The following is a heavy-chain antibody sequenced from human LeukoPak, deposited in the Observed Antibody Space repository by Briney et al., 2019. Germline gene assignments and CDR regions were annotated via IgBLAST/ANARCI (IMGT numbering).Heavy chain of an antibody. Sequence: PSETLSLTCTVSGGSISSGDNYWSWFRQPPGKGLEWIGFISYSGYTYYNPSLKSRVTISVDTSKNQFSLRLSSVTAADTAVYFCARGGSSGYYYLMANWGQGTLVTVSS. D-gene: IGHD3-22*01. CDR1: GGSISSGDNY. V-gene: IGHV4-30-4*01. J-gene: IGHJ4*02. CDR3: ARGGSSGYYYLMAN. CDR2: ISYSGYT.